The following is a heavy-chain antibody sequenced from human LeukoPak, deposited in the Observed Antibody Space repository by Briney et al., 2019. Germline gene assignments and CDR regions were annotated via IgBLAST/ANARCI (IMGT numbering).Heavy chain of an antibody. Sequence: ASVKVSCKASGYTFTVYYMHWVRQAPGQGLEWMGRINPNSGGTNYAQKFQGRVTMTRDTSISTAYMELSRLRSDDTAVYYCATGVAYYYGMDVWGQGTTVTVFS. CDR2: INPNSGGT. CDR1: GYTFTVYY. J-gene: IGHJ6*02. V-gene: IGHV1-2*06. D-gene: IGHD2-15*01. CDR3: ATGVAYYYGMDV.